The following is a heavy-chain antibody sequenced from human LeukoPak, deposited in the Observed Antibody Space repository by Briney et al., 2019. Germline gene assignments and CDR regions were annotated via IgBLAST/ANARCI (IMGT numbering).Heavy chain of an antibody. J-gene: IGHJ4*02. D-gene: IGHD6-13*01. CDR3: ARVDSSNWYEYRGYFDY. V-gene: IGHV4-39*07. CDR2: IYYSGST. CDR1: GGSISSSSYY. Sequence: SETLSLTCTVSGGSISSSSYYWGWIRQPPGKGLEWIGSIYYSGSTYYNPSLKSRVTISVDTSKNQFSLKLSSVTAADTAVYYCARVDSSNWYEYRGYFDYWGRGTLVTVSS.